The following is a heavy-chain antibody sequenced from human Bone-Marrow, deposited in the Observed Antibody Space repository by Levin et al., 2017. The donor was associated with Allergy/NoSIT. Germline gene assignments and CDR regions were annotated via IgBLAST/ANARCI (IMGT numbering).Heavy chain of an antibody. V-gene: IGHV4-39*01. D-gene: IGHD1-26*01. CDR2: IYYSGST. Sequence: SETLSLTCTVSGGSISSSSYYWGWIRQPPGKGLEWIGSIYYSGSTYYNPSLKSRVTISVDTSKNQFSLKLSSVTAADTAVYYCARHWSYPPGDAFDIWGQGTMVTVSS. CDR1: GGSISSSSYY. CDR3: ARHWSYPPGDAFDI. J-gene: IGHJ3*02.